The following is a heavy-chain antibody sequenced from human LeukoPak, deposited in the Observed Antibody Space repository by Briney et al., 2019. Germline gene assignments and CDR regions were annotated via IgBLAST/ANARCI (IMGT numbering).Heavy chain of an antibody. CDR1: GYTFTSYD. Sequence: GASVNDSCKASGYTFTSYDINWVRQATAQGLEWMGWMNPNSGNTGYAQKFQGRVTMTRNTSISTAYMELSSLRSEDTAVYYCARAVAGYFDYWGQGTLVTVSS. CDR3: ARAVAGYFDY. CDR2: MNPNSGNT. J-gene: IGHJ4*02. V-gene: IGHV1-8*01. D-gene: IGHD6-19*01.